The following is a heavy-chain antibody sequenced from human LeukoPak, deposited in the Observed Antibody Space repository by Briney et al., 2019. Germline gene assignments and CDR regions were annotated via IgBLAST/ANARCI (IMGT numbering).Heavy chain of an antibody. J-gene: IGHJ4*02. V-gene: IGHV1-69*04. CDR2: IIPILGIA. CDR3: ARYSSGWYVDY. CDR1: GGTFSSYA. D-gene: IGHD6-19*01. Sequence: SVKVSCKASGGTFSSYAISWVRQAPGQGLEWMGRIIPILGIANYAQKFQGRVTITADKSTSTAHMELSSLRSEDTAVYYCARYSSGWYVDYWGQGTLVTVSS.